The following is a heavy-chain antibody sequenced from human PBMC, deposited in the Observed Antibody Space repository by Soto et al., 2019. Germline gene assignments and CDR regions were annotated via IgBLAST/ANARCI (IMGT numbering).Heavy chain of an antibody. Sequence: ASVKVSCKASGYTFTGYYMHCVRQAPGQGLEWMGWINPNSGGTNYAQKFQGWVTMTRDTSISTAYMELSRLRSDDTAVYYCAREGEYSYGRIFDYWGQGTLVTVSS. CDR3: AREGEYSYGRIFDY. J-gene: IGHJ4*02. CDR1: GYTFTGYY. CDR2: INPNSGGT. V-gene: IGHV1-2*04. D-gene: IGHD5-18*01.